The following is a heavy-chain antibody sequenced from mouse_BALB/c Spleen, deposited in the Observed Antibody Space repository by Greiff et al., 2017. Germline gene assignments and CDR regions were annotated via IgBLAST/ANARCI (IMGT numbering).Heavy chain of an antibody. CDR3: ARRWDDYYAMDY. Sequence: VQLQQSGAELVRPGSSVKISCKASGYAFSSYWMNWVKQRPGQGLEWIGQIYPGDGDTNYNGKFKGKATLTADKSSSTAYMQLSSLTSEDSAVYFCARRWDDYYAMDYWGQGTSVTVSS. D-gene: IGHD4-1*01. V-gene: IGHV1-80*01. CDR2: IYPGDGDT. J-gene: IGHJ4*01. CDR1: GYAFSSYW.